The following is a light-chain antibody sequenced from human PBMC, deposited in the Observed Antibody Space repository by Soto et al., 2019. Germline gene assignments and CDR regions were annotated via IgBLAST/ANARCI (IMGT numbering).Light chain of an antibody. Sequence: IPLAQDNSLLAACKRDKVTIPFLASHDISTFLAWYQQKPGKAPKLLIYEASTLQSGVPSRFSGSGSGTDFTLTISCLQSEDFATYYCQQYYSFPITFCQGTRLEIK. CDR3: QQYYSFPIT. J-gene: IGKJ5*01. V-gene: IGKV1D-8*01. CDR1: HDISTF. CDR2: EAS.